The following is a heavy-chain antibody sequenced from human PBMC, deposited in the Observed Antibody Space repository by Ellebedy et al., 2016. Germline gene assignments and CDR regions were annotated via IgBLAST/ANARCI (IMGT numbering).Heavy chain of an antibody. CDR2: IYHSGST. V-gene: IGHV4-30-2*01. J-gene: IGHJ4*02. CDR1: GGSISSGGYS. Sequence: SETLSLTCAVSGGSISSGGYSWSWIRQPPGKGLEWIGYIYHSGSTYYNPSLKSRVTISVDRSKNQFSLKLSSVTAADTAVYYCARDSSGRNYWGQGTLVTVSS. D-gene: IGHD6-19*01. CDR3: ARDSSGRNY.